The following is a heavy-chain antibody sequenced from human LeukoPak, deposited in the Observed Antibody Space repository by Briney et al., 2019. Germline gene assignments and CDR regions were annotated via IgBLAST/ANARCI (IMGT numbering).Heavy chain of an antibody. Sequence: GGSLRLSCAASGFTFSSYWMHWVRQAPGKGLEWVSGISWNSGSIGYADSVKGRFTISRDNAKNSLYLQMNSLRAEDTALYYCAKDRLPGYDFWSGYYPPPNYYYGMDVWGQGTTVTVSS. CDR2: ISWNSGSI. CDR1: GFTFSSYW. CDR3: AKDRLPGYDFWSGYYPPPNYYYGMDV. V-gene: IGHV3-9*01. J-gene: IGHJ6*02. D-gene: IGHD3-3*01.